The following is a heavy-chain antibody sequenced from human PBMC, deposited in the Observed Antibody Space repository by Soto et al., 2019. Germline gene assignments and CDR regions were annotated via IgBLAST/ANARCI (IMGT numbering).Heavy chain of an antibody. J-gene: IGHJ6*02. CDR3: ARDPVWLGDYHYYGMDV. V-gene: IGHV3-11*01. D-gene: IGHD6-19*01. CDR2: ISFSGHTI. Sequence: QVQLVESGGGLVKPGGSLRLSRAASGFTFSDFYMTWVRQSPGKGLEWVSYISFSGHTIYYADSVKGRFTISRDNAKNSLYLQMDSLRAEDTAVYYCARDPVWLGDYHYYGMDVWGQGTTVTVSS. CDR1: GFTFSDFY.